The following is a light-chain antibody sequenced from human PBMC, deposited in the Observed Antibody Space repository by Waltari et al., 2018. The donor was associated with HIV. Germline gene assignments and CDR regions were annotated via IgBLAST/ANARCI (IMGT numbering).Light chain of an antibody. J-gene: IGLJ2*01. V-gene: IGLV3-25*03. CDR1: GLSKQY. Sequence: SSGLTQPPSVSVSPGQTAKITCAGDGLSKQYVFWYQQKTGQAPVLVILKDPERPSNIPERFSGATSGTTVTLTISGVQAEDEADYFCHSKDNTGAAFFGGGTRLTVL. CDR2: KDP. CDR3: HSKDNTGAAF.